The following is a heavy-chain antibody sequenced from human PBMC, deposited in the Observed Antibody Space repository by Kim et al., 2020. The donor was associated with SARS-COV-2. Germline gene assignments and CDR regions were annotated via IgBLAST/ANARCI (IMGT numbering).Heavy chain of an antibody. CDR2: ISSTTSYT. D-gene: IGHD6-13*01. CDR3: ARVALGSSSWYWFDP. V-gene: IGHV3-11*05. Sequence: GGSLRLSCAASGFTFSDYYMSWICQAPGKGLEWVSYISSTTSYTRYADSVKGRFAISRDNAKNSLYLQMNSLRAEDTAVYYCARVALGSSSWYWFDPWGQGTLVTVSS. J-gene: IGHJ5*02. CDR1: GFTFSDYY.